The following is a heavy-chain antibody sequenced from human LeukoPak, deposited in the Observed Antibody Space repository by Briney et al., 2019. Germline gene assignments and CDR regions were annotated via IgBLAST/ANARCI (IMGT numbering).Heavy chain of an antibody. V-gene: IGHV3-30*04. CDR1: RFTFSSYA. Sequence: GGSLRLSGAGLRFTFSSYAMHWVRQAPGTGLEGVPVISYGGSNKYYADSVKGRFPISRDNSKNPLYVQMHNLIAEDKAVYYCARGLQVSFGDLDYCGQGTLVTVSS. CDR2: ISYGGSNK. J-gene: IGHJ4*02. D-gene: IGHD5-24*01. CDR3: ARGLQVSFGDLDY.